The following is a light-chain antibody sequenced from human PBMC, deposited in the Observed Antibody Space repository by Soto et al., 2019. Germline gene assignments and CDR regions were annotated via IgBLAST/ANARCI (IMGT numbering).Light chain of an antibody. V-gene: IGKV1-33*01. Sequence: DIQMTQSPSSLSASVGDRVAITFRASQDISNYLNWYQQKPGKAPKLLIYDASNLETGVPSRFSGSGSGTDFRFTISSLQPEDFATYYCQQSDDLPTFGQGTRLEIK. CDR2: DAS. J-gene: IGKJ5*01. CDR1: QDISNY. CDR3: QQSDDLPT.